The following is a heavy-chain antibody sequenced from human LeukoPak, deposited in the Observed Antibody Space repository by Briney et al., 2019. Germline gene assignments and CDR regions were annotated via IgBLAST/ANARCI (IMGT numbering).Heavy chain of an antibody. Sequence: ASVRVSCKASGYSFTNYAMNWVRQAPGQGLEWMGWIHPSTGNPTYAQGFTGRFVFSLDTSVSTTYLQISSLKAEDTAVYFCARAFQSLGGLSLPDYWGQGTLLTVSS. CDR1: GYSFTNYA. CDR3: ARAFQSLGGLSLPDY. J-gene: IGHJ4*02. V-gene: IGHV7-4-1*02. CDR2: IHPSTGNP. D-gene: IGHD3-16*02.